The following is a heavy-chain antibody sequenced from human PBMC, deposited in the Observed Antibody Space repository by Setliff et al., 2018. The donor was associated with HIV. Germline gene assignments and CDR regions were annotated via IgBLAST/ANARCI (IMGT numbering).Heavy chain of an antibody. D-gene: IGHD3-10*01. CDR2: IRTKAIGGTT. J-gene: IGHJ6*02. CDR1: GFTFGDYA. Sequence: GGSLRLSCTASGFTFGDYAMSWVRQAPGKGLEWVAFIRTKAIGGTTEHAASVRGRFTISRDDSKSLAYLQMNSLKTEDTAIYYCARKLRPGHGVDVWGQGTTVTVSS. V-gene: IGHV3-49*04. CDR3: ARKLRPGHGVDV.